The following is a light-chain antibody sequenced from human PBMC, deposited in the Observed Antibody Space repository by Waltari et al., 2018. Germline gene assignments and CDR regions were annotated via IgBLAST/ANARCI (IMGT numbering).Light chain of an antibody. Sequence: DIQMTQSPSYMSASVRDRATITCRASQGISNYLAWYQQKPGKVPKLLIYAASTLQSGVPSRFSGSGSGTDFTLTISSLQPEDVATYYCQKYNSAPRTFGQGTKVEIK. V-gene: IGKV1-27*01. CDR1: QGISNY. CDR2: AAS. CDR3: QKYNSAPRT. J-gene: IGKJ1*01.